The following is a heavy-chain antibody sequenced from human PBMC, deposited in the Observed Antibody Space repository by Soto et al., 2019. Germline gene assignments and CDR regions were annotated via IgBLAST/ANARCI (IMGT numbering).Heavy chain of an antibody. CDR3: ARGGYIVVVPAARNWFDP. Sequence: LSLTCAVYGGSFSGYYWSWIRQPPGKGLEWIGEINHSGSTNYNPSLKSRVTISVDTSKNQFSLKLSSVTAADTAVYYCARGGYIVVVPAARNWFDPWGQGXLVTVYS. D-gene: IGHD2-2*01. V-gene: IGHV4-34*01. CDR1: GGSFSGYY. CDR2: INHSGST. J-gene: IGHJ5*02.